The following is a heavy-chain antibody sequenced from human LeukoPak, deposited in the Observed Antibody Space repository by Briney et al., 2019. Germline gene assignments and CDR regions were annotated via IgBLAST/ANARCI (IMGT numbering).Heavy chain of an antibody. V-gene: IGHV1-2*04. CDR3: ARDRGYSGYEFDY. CDR1: GYTFTGYY. J-gene: IGHJ4*02. D-gene: IGHD5-12*01. CDR2: INPNSGGT. Sequence: ASVKVSCKASGYTFTGYYMHWVRQALGQGLEWMGWINPNSGGTNYAQKFQGWVTMTRDTSISTAYMELSRLRSDDTAVYYCARDRGYSGYEFDYWGQGTLVTVSS.